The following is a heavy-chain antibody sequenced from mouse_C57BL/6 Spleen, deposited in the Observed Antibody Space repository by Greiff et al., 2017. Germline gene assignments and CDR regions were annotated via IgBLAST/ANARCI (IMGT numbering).Heavy chain of an antibody. CDR2: ISSGSSNI. D-gene: IGHD1-1*01. CDR3: ARWGGSSFDY. Sequence: DVMLVESGGGLVKPGGSLKLSCAASGFTFSDYGMHWVRQAPEKGLEWVAYISSGSSNIYYADTVKGRFTISRDNAKNTLFLQMTSLRSEDTAMYYCARWGGSSFDYWGQGTTLTVSS. J-gene: IGHJ2*01. V-gene: IGHV5-17*01. CDR1: GFTFSDYG.